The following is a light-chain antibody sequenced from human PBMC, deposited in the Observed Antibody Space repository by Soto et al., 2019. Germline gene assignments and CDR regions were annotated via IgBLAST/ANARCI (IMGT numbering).Light chain of an antibody. V-gene: IGKV3-11*01. CDR2: DAS. Sequence: EIVLTQSPGTLPLSPGERAALSCRASQSVSSYLAWYQQKPGQAPRLLIYDASNRATGIPARFSGSGSGTDFTLTISSLEPEDFAVYYCQQRINWPSTFGQGTRLEIK. J-gene: IGKJ5*01. CDR3: QQRINWPST. CDR1: QSVSSY.